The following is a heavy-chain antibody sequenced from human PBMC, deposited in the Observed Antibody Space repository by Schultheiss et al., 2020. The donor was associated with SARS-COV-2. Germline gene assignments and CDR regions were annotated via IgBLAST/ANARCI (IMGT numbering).Heavy chain of an antibody. J-gene: IGHJ4*02. Sequence: GESLKISCLASEFNFADYAVGWVRQAPGKGLEWVSSLNGRGAATFYADAVKGRFSISRDNSKNTLYLQMNSLRAEDTAVYYCAREGGQQLVTYFDYWGQGTLVTVSS. CDR2: LNGRGAAT. CDR1: EFNFADYA. D-gene: IGHD6-13*01. CDR3: AREGGQQLVTYFDY. V-gene: IGHV3-23*01.